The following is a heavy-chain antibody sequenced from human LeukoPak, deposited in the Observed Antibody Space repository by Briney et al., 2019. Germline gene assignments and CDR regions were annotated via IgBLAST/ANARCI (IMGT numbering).Heavy chain of an antibody. CDR2: IFYRGST. V-gene: IGHV4-39*01. D-gene: IGHD5-24*01. CDR1: GGSIRSSSYY. Sequence: SETLSLTCTVSGGSIRSSSYYWGWIRQPPGKGLEWIGRIFYRGSTYYYPAINVQITIPVDPAKNQFSLKLSCVTAADTAVYYWVRKGDGYNSGYFDLWGRGTLVTVSS. CDR3: VRKGDGYNSGYFDL. J-gene: IGHJ2*01.